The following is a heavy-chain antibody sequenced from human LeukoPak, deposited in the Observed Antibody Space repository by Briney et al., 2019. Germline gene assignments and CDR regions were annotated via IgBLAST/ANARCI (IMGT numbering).Heavy chain of an antibody. CDR2: IDRSGNT. Sequence: SETLSLTCAVSGYSISSGYYWGWIRQSPGKELEWIGRIDRSGNTYYNPPLKSRVAISVDTSSNQFSLRLTSVTAADTAVYYCARMDDYFGSGNYYNVINYYYMDVWGKGTTVTVS. V-gene: IGHV4-38-2*01. D-gene: IGHD3-10*01. CDR1: GYSISSGYY. CDR3: ARMDDYFGSGNYYNVINYYYMDV. J-gene: IGHJ6*03.